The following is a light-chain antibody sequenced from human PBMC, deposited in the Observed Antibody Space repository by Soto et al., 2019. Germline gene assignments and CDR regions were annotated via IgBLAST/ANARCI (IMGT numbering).Light chain of an antibody. Sequence: QSVLTQPPSASGTPGQRVTISCSGSSSNIGSHTVNWYQQLPGTAPKLLIYSNNLRPSGVPDRFSGSMSGTSASLAISGLQSEDEADDYCATWDDRLNGRVVFGGGTKLTVL. V-gene: IGLV1-44*01. CDR2: SNN. CDR3: ATWDDRLNGRVV. CDR1: SSNIGSHT. J-gene: IGLJ2*01.